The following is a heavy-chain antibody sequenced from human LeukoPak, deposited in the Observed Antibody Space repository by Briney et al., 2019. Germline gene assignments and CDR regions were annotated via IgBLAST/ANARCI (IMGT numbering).Heavy chain of an antibody. CDR2: IKSKTDGGTT. D-gene: IGHD3-22*01. CDR3: ARGRYDSSGYYYGIDY. J-gene: IGHJ4*02. Sequence: GGSLRLSCAASGFTFSNAWMSWVRQAPGKGLEWVGRIKSKTDGGTTDYAAPVKGRFTISRDDSKNTLYLQMNSLRAEDTAVYYCARGRYDSSGYYYGIDYWGQGTLVTVSS. V-gene: IGHV3-15*01. CDR1: GFTFSNAW.